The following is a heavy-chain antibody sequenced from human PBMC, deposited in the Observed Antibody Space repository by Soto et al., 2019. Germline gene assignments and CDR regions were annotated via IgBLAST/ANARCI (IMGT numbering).Heavy chain of an antibody. Sequence: QVQLVQSGAEVKKPGASVKVSCKASGYTFTGYYMHWVRQAPGQGLEWMGWINPNSGGTNYAQKFQGRVTMTRDTSISTAYMELSRLRSDDTAVYYCAREGGVQYYYDSSGYYRNTPHNNWFDPWGQGTLVTVSS. CDR3: AREGGVQYYYDSSGYYRNTPHNNWFDP. D-gene: IGHD3-22*01. J-gene: IGHJ5*02. CDR1: GYTFTGYY. V-gene: IGHV1-2*02. CDR2: INPNSGGT.